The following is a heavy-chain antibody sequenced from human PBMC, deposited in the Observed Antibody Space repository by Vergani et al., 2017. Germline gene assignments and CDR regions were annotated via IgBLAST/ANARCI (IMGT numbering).Heavy chain of an antibody. CDR2: IYYSGST. V-gene: IGHV4-39*01. CDR1: GGSISSSSYY. CDR3: ASLGASGSSDY. D-gene: IGHD1-26*01. Sequence: QLQLQESGPGLVKPSETLSLTCTVSGGSISSSSYYWGWIRQPPGKGLEWIGSIYYSGSTYYNPSRKSRVTISVDTSKNQFSLKLSSVTAADTAVYYCASLGASGSSDYWGQGTLVTVSS. J-gene: IGHJ4*02.